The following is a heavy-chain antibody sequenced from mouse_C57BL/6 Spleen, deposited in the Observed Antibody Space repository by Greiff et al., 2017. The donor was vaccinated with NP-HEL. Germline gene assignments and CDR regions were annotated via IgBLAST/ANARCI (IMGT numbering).Heavy chain of an antibody. V-gene: IGHV5-6*02. J-gene: IGHJ3*01. D-gene: IGHD4-1*01. CDR2: ISSGGSYT. Sequence: DVKLVESGGDLVKPGGSLKLSCAASGFTFSSYGMSWVRQTPDKRLEWVATISSGGSYTYYPDSVKGRFTISRDNAKNTLYLQMSSLKSEDTAMYYCARGGSNSAWFAYWGQGTLVTVSA. CDR1: GFTFSSYG. CDR3: ARGGSNSAWFAY.